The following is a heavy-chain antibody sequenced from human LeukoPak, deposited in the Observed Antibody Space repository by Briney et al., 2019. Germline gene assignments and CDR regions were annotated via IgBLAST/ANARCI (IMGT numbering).Heavy chain of an antibody. D-gene: IGHD3-10*01. J-gene: IGHJ4*02. V-gene: IGHV3-11*04. CDR2: ISSSGNSI. CDR3: ARGPISGDY. CDR1: GLTFSDHH. Sequence: GGSLRLSCAASGLTFSDHHMNWVRQTPGKGLEWLAHISSSGNSIYYADSVRGRFTISRDNAKNSLYLQMNRLRAEDTAVYSCARGPISGDYWGQGTLVTVSS.